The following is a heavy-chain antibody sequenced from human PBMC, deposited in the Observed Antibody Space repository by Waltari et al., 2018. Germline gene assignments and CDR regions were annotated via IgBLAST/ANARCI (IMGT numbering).Heavy chain of an antibody. CDR3: VKNAAYNLDY. J-gene: IGHJ4*02. CDR1: GDSIRDANW. V-gene: IGHV4-4*02. Sequence: QVQLQESGPGLVRPSETLSLTCAVSGDSIRDANWWSWVRQPPGKGLEWIGEVFYNGVTNYNPSLKSRVTISVDKSKRQVSLKVISVTSADTAVYYCVKNAAYNLDYWGQGTLVTVSS. D-gene: IGHD2-15*01. CDR2: VFYNGVT.